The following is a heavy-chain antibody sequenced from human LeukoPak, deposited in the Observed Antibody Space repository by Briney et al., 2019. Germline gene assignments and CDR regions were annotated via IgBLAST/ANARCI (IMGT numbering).Heavy chain of an antibody. V-gene: IGHV3-23*01. CDR3: AKLAAADDYYYYYMDV. Sequence: GGSLRLSCAASGFTFSSYAMSWVRQAPGKGLEWVSAISGSGGSTYYADSVKGRFTISRDNSKNTLYLQMNSLRAEDTAVYYCAKLAAADDYYYYYMDVWGKGTTVTVSS. J-gene: IGHJ6*03. D-gene: IGHD6-13*01. CDR1: GFTFSSYA. CDR2: ISGSGGST.